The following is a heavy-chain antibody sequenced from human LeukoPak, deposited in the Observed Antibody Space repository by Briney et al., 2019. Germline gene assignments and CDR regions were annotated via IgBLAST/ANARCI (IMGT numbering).Heavy chain of an antibody. CDR2: IIPIFGTA. J-gene: IGHJ4*02. Sequence: VASVKVSCKASGGTFSSYAISWVRQAPGQGLEWMGRIIPIFGTANYAQKFQGRVTITTDESTSTAYMELSSLRSDDTAVYYCARDRMVRGLYFDYWGQGTLVTVSS. CDR3: ARDRMVRGLYFDY. V-gene: IGHV1-69*05. D-gene: IGHD3-10*01. CDR1: GGTFSSYA.